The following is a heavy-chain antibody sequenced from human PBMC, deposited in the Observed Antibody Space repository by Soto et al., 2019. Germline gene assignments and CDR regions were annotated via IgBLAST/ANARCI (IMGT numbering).Heavy chain of an antibody. CDR3: ARVGGFGATTIDY. J-gene: IGHJ4*02. CDR2: IYYSGST. V-gene: IGHV4-30-4*01. D-gene: IGHD3-10*01. Sequence: SETLSLTCTVSGGSISSGNYYWSWIRQPPGKGLEWIGYIYYSGSTYYNPSLKSRVTISVDTSKNQFSLKLSSVTAADTAVYYCARVGGFGATTIDYWGQGTLVTVSS. CDR1: GGSISSGNYY.